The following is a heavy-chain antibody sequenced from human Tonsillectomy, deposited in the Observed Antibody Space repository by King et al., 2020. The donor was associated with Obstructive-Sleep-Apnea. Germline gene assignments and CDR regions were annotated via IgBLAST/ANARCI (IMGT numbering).Heavy chain of an antibody. CDR3: ARGVGRDNWFDP. V-gene: IGHV4-59*01. J-gene: IGHJ5*02. Sequence: QLQESGPGLVKASETLSLTCTFSGGSISSYYWSWIRQPPGKGLELIGYLYYRGSTNYNPSLQSRVTMSRDTSKNQVSLKVTSVTAVGTAVYYCARGVGRDNWFDPWGQGTLVTVSS. CDR2: LYYRGST. D-gene: IGHD2-15*01. CDR1: GGSISSYY.